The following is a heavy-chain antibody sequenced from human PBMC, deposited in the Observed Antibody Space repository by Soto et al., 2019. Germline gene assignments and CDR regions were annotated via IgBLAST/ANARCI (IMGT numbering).Heavy chain of an antibody. D-gene: IGHD3-22*01. CDR2: ISGSGGTT. Sequence: PWWSLRLSCSASVFTCSKYALSWFRQAPGKGLEWVSAISGSGGTTHYADSVKGRVTISRDNSKDTVFLQMNSLRAEDTAVYSCAKYYYDRSGSPLAFDYWGQGTLVTVSS. CDR3: AKYYYDRSGSPLAFDY. J-gene: IGHJ4*02. CDR1: VFTCSKYA. V-gene: IGHV3-23*01.